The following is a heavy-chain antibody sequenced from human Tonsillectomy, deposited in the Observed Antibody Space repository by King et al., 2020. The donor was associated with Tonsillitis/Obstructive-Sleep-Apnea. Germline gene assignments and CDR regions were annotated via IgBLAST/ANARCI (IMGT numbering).Heavy chain of an antibody. CDR1: GFSLSNARMG. CDR2: IFSNDEK. D-gene: IGHD3-9*01. CDR3: ARIDLTGDVCDI. Sequence: TLKESGPVLVEPTETLTLTCTVSGFSLSNARMGMSWIRQPPGKALEWLAHIFSNDEKSYNTSLKSRLTISKDTSKSQVVLTMTNMDPVDTATYYCARIDLTGDVCDIWGQGTMVTVSS. V-gene: IGHV2-26*01. J-gene: IGHJ3*02.